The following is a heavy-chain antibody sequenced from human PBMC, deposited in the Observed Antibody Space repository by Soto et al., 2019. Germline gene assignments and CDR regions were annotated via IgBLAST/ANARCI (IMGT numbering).Heavy chain of an antibody. D-gene: IGHD2-15*01. J-gene: IGHJ6*02. CDR2: INPSGGST. CDR1: GYPFTSYY. CDR3: ARALVVAATAVKYYYYGMDV. V-gene: IGHV1-46*01. Sequence: ASVKVSCKASGYPFTSYYMHWVRQAPGQGLEWMGIINPSGGSTSYAQKFQGRVTMTRDTSTSTVYMELSSLRSEDTAVYYCARALVVAATAVKYYYYGMDVWGQGTTVTVSS.